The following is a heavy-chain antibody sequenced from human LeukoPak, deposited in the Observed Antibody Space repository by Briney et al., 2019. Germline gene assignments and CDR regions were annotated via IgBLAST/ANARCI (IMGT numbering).Heavy chain of an antibody. CDR3: ARDLIYYGSGSPYYFDY. V-gene: IGHV3-66*01. J-gene: IGHJ4*02. CDR1: GFTVSSNY. D-gene: IGHD3-10*01. CDR2: IYSGGST. Sequence: GGSLRLSCAASGFTVSSNYMSWVRQAPGKGLEWVSVIYSGGSTYYADSVKGRSTISRDNSKNTLYLQMNSLRAEDTAVYYCARDLIYYGSGSPYYFDYWRQGTLVTVSS.